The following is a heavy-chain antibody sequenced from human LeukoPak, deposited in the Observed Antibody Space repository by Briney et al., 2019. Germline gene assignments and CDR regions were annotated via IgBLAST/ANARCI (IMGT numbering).Heavy chain of an antibody. CDR3: AAVGYYDSSGYYVHFDY. V-gene: IGHV1-58*02. Sequence: ASVKVSCKASGFTFTSSAMQWVRQARGQRLEWIGWIVVGSGNTNYAQKFQERVTITRDMSTSTAYMELSSLTSEDTAVYYCAAVGYYDSSGYYVHFDYWGQGTLVTVSS. J-gene: IGHJ4*02. CDR2: IVVGSGNT. D-gene: IGHD3-22*01. CDR1: GFTFTSSA.